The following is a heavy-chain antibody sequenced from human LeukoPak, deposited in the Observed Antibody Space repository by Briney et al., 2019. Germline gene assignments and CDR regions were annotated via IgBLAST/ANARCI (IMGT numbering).Heavy chain of an antibody. V-gene: IGHV3-66*01. CDR2: IYSGGST. CDR3: ARDSNYYGSGSYYLDY. CDR1: GFTVSSNY. D-gene: IGHD3-10*01. J-gene: IGHJ4*02. Sequence: GGSLRLSCAASGFTVSSNYMSWVRQAPGKGLEWVSVIYSGGSTYYADSVKGRLTISRDNSKNTLYLQMNSLRAEDTAVYYCARDSNYYGSGSYYLDYWGQGTLVTVSS.